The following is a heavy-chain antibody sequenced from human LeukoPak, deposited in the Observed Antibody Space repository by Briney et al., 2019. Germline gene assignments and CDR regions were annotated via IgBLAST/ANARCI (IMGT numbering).Heavy chain of an antibody. CDR3: AKDEYYYGSGSYYVD. CDR1: GFTFSSYG. D-gene: IGHD3-10*01. CDR2: IRYDGSNK. J-gene: IGHJ4*02. V-gene: IGHV3-30*02. Sequence: GGSLRLSCAASGFTFSSYGMHWVRQAPGKGLEWVAFIRYDGSNKYYADSVKGRFTISRDNSKNTLYLQMNSLRAEDTAVYYCAKDEYYYGSGSYYVDWGQGTLVTVSS.